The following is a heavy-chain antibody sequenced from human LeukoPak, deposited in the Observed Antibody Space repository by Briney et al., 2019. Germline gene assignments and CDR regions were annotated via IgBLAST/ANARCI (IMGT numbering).Heavy chain of an antibody. D-gene: IGHD6-13*01. Sequence: GGSLRLSSAASGFTVSSNYMSWVRQAPGKGLEWVSVIYSGGSTYYADSVKGRFTISRDNSKNTLYLQMNSLRAEDTAVYYCARGAAAVVFDYWGQGTLVTVSS. CDR1: GFTVSSNY. CDR2: IYSGGST. CDR3: ARGAAAVVFDY. J-gene: IGHJ4*02. V-gene: IGHV3-53*01.